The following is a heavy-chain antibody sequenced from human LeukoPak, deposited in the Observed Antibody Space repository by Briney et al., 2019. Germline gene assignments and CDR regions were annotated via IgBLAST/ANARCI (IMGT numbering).Heavy chain of an antibody. CDR2: NYYSGST. V-gene: IGHV4-31*03. CDR3: ARKKRITMIVVASDAFDI. D-gene: IGHD3-22*01. Sequence: SETLSLTCTVSGGSIGSGGYYWSWIRKHPGKVLEWIGDNYYSGSTYYNPSLKSRVTISVDTSKNQFSLKLSSVTAADTAVYYCARKKRITMIVVASDAFDIWGQGTMVTVSS. J-gene: IGHJ3*02. CDR1: GGSIGSGGYY.